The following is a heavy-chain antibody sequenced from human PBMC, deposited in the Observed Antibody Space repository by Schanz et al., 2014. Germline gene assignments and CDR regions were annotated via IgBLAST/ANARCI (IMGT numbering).Heavy chain of an antibody. CDR1: GYTFTSYG. CDR3: ARDGVDAAAGGNY. D-gene: IGHD6-13*01. J-gene: IGHJ4*02. Sequence: QVQLVQSGAEVKKPGASVKVSCKASGYTFTSYGINWVRQAPGQGLEWMGWISPYTGNTHYFDKMEGRVTMTTDTSTSTAYMELRSLRSDDTAMYYCARDGVDAAAGGNYWGQGTLVTVSS. CDR2: ISPYTGNT. V-gene: IGHV1-18*01.